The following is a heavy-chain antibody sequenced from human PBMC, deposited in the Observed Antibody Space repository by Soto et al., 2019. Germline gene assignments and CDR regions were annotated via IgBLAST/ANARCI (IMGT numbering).Heavy chain of an antibody. CDR2: IYHSGST. D-gene: IGHD5-18*01. V-gene: IGHV4-59*08. J-gene: IGHJ6*02. Sequence: SETLSLTCTVSGVSISSYYWSWIRPPPGKGLEWIGEIYHSGSTNYNPSLKSRVTISVDTSKNQFSLKLSSVTAADTAMYYCVCVFSGGYGYGFYYYGMDVWGQGTTVTVSS. CDR1: GVSISSYY. CDR3: VCVFSGGYGYGFYYYGMDV.